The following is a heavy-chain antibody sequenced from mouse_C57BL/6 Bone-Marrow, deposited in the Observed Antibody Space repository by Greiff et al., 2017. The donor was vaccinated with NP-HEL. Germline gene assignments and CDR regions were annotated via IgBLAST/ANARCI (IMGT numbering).Heavy chain of an antibody. V-gene: IGHV2-2*01. Sequence: QVQLKESGPGLVQPSQSLSITCTVSGFSLTSYGVHWVRQSPGKGLEWLGVIWSGGSTDYNAAFISRLSISKDNSKSQVFFKMNSLQADDTAIYYCARNPTIVTHYYAMDYWGQGTSVTVSS. J-gene: IGHJ4*01. CDR1: GFSLTSYG. CDR2: IWSGGST. CDR3: ARNPTIVTHYYAMDY. D-gene: IGHD2-5*01.